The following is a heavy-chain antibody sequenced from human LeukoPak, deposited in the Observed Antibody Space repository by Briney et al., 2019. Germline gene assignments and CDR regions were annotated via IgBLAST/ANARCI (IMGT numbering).Heavy chain of an antibody. Sequence: SETLSLTCTLSGGSISSYYWSWIRQPPGKGLEWIGYIYYSGSTNYNPSLKSRVTISVDTSKNQFSLKLSSVTAADTAVYYCARDPSYSSSFDGFDPWGQGTLVTVSS. J-gene: IGHJ5*02. D-gene: IGHD6-13*01. CDR2: IYYSGST. V-gene: IGHV4-59*01. CDR1: GGSISSYY. CDR3: ARDPSYSSSFDGFDP.